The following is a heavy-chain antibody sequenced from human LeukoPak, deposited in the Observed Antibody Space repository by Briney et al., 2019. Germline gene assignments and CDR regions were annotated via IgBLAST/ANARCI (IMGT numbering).Heavy chain of an antibody. J-gene: IGHJ4*02. CDR1: GDPISTYY. CDR3: ARGGYDSSGDPLDY. V-gene: IGHV4-59*01. Sequence: PSETLSLTCTVSGDPISTYYWTWLRQPPGKGLEWIGYIYYSGSTNYNPSLKSRVTISVDTSKNQFSLKLSSVTAADTAVYYCARGGYDSSGDPLDYWGQGTLVTVSS. CDR2: IYYSGST. D-gene: IGHD3-22*01.